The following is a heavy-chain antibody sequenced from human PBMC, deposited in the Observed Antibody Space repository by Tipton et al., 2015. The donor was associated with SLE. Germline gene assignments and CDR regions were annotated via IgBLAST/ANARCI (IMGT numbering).Heavy chain of an antibody. V-gene: IGHV3-30*04. CDR2: ISSDGSDK. D-gene: IGHD3-3*01. Sequence: SLRLSCEASGFTLRNYALHWVRQAPGTGLEWVAVISSDGSDKYYADSVKGRFTISRDNSKNTLFLQMNSLRVEDTAVYYCARAPEYYDFWGGAFDIWGQGTMVPVST. J-gene: IGHJ3*02. CDR3: ARAPEYYDFWGGAFDI. CDR1: GFTLRNYA.